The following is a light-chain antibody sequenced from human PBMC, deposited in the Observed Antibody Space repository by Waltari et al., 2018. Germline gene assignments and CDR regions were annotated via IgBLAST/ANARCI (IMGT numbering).Light chain of an antibody. CDR2: DAS. V-gene: IGKV3-11*01. Sequence: EIVLTQSPATLSLSPGARATLSCRASQSVSSYLAWYQQKPGQATRLLIYDASNRATGIPARFSGSGSGTDFTITISSLEPEDFAVYYCQQRSNWLTFGGGTKVEIK. CDR1: QSVSSY. J-gene: IGKJ4*02. CDR3: QQRSNWLT.